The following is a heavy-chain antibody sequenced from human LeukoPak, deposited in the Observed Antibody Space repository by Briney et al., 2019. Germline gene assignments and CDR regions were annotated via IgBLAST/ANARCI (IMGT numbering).Heavy chain of an antibody. D-gene: IGHD4-11*01. J-gene: IGHJ1*01. Sequence: GGSLRLSCAASGFTFSHYGMHWVRQTPSAGLEWVAFIWSDGSDKYYAKSVKGRFTISRDNSKNSLFLQMNSLRAEDTAVYYCAKDAQRGFDYSNSLQNWGQGILVTVSS. V-gene: IGHV3-30*02. CDR1: GFTFSHYG. CDR3: AKDAQRGFDYSNSLQN. CDR2: IWSDGSDK.